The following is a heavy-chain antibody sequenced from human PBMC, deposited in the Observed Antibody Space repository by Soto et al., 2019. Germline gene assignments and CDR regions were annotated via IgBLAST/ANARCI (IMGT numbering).Heavy chain of an antibody. J-gene: IGHJ4*02. CDR3: AKGIKQRITIFGVVIIGSFDY. Sequence: GWSLILSCAASGFTLRSYAMSWVRQAPGKWLEWVSAISGSGGSTYYADSVKVLFTISRDNSKNTLYLQMNSLRAEDTAVYYCAKGIKQRITIFGVVIIGSFDYWGQGTLVTVSS. D-gene: IGHD3-3*01. CDR1: GFTLRSYA. V-gene: IGHV3-23*01. CDR2: ISGSGGST.